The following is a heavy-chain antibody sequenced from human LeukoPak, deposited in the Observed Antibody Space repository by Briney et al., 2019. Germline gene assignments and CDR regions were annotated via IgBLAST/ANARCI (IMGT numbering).Heavy chain of an antibody. CDR1: GYTFSNFG. V-gene: IGHV1-18*01. Sequence: GASVKVSCKASGYTFSNFGISWVRQAPGQGLEWMGWISGNNDNPNYGQKFQGRLTVTTDSSTNTAYMELRNLRSDDTAVYYCARDGTSTDDYWGQGPLVTVSS. D-gene: IGHD2-2*01. J-gene: IGHJ4*02. CDR2: ISGNNDNP. CDR3: ARDGTSTDDY.